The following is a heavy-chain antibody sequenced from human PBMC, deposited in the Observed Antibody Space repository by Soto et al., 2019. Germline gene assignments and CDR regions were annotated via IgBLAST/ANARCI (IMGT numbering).Heavy chain of an antibody. D-gene: IGHD2-2*01. CDR1: GRSISSGDYY. CDR3: ARDRAVPAAMRRVLNYYYAMDV. V-gene: IGHV4-30-4*01. CDR2: LYYRGST. J-gene: IGHJ6*02. Sequence: SETLSLTCTVSGRSISSGDYYWIWIRPPPGKGLEWRGYLYYRGSTYYHPSLKRRVTLSVDASKNEFSLKLLCVTAGDTAVYHCARDRAVPAAMRRVLNYYYAMDVWGQGTTVTVSS.